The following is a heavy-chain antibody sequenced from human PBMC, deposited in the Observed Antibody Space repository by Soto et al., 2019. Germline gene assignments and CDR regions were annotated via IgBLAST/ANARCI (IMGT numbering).Heavy chain of an antibody. CDR2: FDPEDGET. Sequence: GASVKVSCKVSGYTLTELSMHWVRQAPGKGLEWMGGFDPEDGETIYAQKFQGRVTMTEDTSTDTAYMELSSLRSEDTAVYYCAMSSSWGSGGPRGYYYYMDFWGKGTTVTVSS. D-gene: IGHD3-10*01. J-gene: IGHJ6*03. CDR3: AMSSSWGSGGPRGYYYYMDF. CDR1: GYTLTELS. V-gene: IGHV1-24*01.